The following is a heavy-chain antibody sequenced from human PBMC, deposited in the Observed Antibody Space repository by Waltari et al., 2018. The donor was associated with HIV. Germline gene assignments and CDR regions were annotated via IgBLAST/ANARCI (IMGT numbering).Heavy chain of an antibody. D-gene: IGHD4-17*01. V-gene: IGHV3-66*01. Sequence: EVQLVESGGGLVQPGGSLRLSCAASGFTVSSTHMSWVRQAPGQGLDWVSVIDSGGSTYYADSLKGRCTISRHNSKNTLYLQMNSLRAEDTAVYYCARDYGGNSFYYYHAMDVWGQGTTVTVSS. CDR1: GFTVSSTH. CDR2: IDSGGST. CDR3: ARDYGGNSFYYYHAMDV. J-gene: IGHJ6*02.